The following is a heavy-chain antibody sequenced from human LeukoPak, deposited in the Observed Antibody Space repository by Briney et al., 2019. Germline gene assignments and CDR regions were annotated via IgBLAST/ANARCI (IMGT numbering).Heavy chain of an antibody. CDR2: IYVDGST. D-gene: IGHD1-20*01. CDR3: PRITAYDDS. V-gene: IGHV3-53*01. Sequence: GGSLRLSCVASGFTFSNYAMSWVRQAPGKGLEWVSGIYVDGSTYYADSVKGRFTISRDNSRNTLYLQMNSLRAEDTAVYYCPRITAYDDSWGQGTLVTVSS. CDR1: GFTFSNYA. J-gene: IGHJ5*01.